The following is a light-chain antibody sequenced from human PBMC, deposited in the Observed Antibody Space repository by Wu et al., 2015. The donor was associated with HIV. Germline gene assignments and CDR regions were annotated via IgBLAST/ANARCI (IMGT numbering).Light chain of an antibody. CDR2: GTS. CDR3: QQYSSSPIT. CDR1: QSVSNNY. V-gene: IGKV3-20*01. Sequence: EIVLTQSPGTLSLSPGERATLSCRASQSVSNNYVAWYHQQPGQAPTLLIYGTSTRAADIPDRFSGTGSGTDFTLTISRLDPEDFAVYFCQQYSSSPITFGPGTRLEIK. J-gene: IGKJ5*01.